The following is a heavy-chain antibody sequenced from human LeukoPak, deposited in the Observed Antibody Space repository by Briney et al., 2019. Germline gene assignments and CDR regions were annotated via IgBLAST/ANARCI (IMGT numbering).Heavy chain of an antibody. J-gene: IGHJ4*02. D-gene: IGHD1-14*01. CDR1: GLTFSTSG. CDR2: IGPTGSDR. Sequence: GGSLRLSCTASGLTFSTSGFNWVRQAPGKGLEWVASIGPTGSDRYHADSIKGRFSISRDNANNFLYLQMNSLRAEDTAVYYCATETNGRHYDYWGQGTLLTVSS. V-gene: IGHV3-21*06. CDR3: ATETNGRHYDY.